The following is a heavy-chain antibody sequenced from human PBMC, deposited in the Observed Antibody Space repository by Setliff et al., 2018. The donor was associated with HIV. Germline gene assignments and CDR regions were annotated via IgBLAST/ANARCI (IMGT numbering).Heavy chain of an antibody. CDR2: IYTSGST. Sequence: PSETLSLTCTVSGGSISSGSYYWSWIRQPAGKGLEWIGYIYTSGSTNYNPSLKSRVTISVDTSKNQFSLKLSSVTAADTAVYYCARSLWLGDIQHWGQGTLVTVSS. J-gene: IGHJ1*01. V-gene: IGHV4-61*09. CDR3: ARSLWLGDIQH. D-gene: IGHD2-21*01. CDR1: GGSISSGSYY.